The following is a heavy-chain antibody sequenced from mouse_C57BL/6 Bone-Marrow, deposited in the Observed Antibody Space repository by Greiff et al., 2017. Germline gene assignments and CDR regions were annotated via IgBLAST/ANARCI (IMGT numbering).Heavy chain of an antibody. D-gene: IGHD1-1*01. Sequence: VMLVESGAELARPGASVKLSCKASGYTFTSYGISWVKQRTGQGLEWIGEIYPRSGNTYYNEKFKGKATLTADKSSSTAYMELRSLTSEDSAVYFCARRATVVATRAWFAYWGQGTLGTVSA. CDR2: IYPRSGNT. J-gene: IGHJ3*01. CDR1: GYTFTSYG. V-gene: IGHV1-81*01. CDR3: ARRATVVATRAWFAY.